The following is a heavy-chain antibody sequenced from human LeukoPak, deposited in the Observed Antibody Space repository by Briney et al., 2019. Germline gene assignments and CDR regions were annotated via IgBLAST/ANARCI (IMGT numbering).Heavy chain of an antibody. J-gene: IGHJ4*02. CDR1: GGSITSYY. CDR2: IHTSGST. D-gene: IGHD3-10*01. Sequence: SETLSLTCTVSGGSITSYYWTYIRQPAGKGLEWIGRIHTSGSTNYNPSLKSRVTMSVDTSKNQFSLNLSSVTAADTAVYYCTRQTLVRGVIMSPYYFDYWGQGTLVTVSS. CDR3: TRQTLVRGVIMSPYYFDY. V-gene: IGHV4-4*07.